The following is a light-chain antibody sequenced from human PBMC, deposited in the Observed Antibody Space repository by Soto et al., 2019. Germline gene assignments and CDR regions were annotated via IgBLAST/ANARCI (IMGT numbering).Light chain of an antibody. V-gene: IGLV2-14*01. CDR1: TSDIGGYNS. CDR2: DVS. J-gene: IGLJ2*01. Sequence: QSVLTQPASVSGSPGQSITISCTGTTSDIGGYNSVSWYQQHPGKAPKLMIYDVSHRPSGVSNRFSGSKSGNTASLTISGLQAEDEADYYCSSYASTSTRVFGGGTQLTVL. CDR3: SSYASTSTRV.